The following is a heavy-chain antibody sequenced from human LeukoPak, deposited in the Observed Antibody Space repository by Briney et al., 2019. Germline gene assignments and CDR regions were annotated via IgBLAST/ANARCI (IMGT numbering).Heavy chain of an antibody. V-gene: IGHV1-8*01. D-gene: IGHD1-7*01. CDR2: MNPNSGNT. J-gene: IGHJ6*03. Sequence: ASVTVSCKASGYTFTSYDINWVRQATGQGLEWMGWMNPNSGNTGYAQKFQGRVTMPRNTSRSTAYMELSSLRSEDTAVYYCARAGYNWNYVSGYYYYYMYVWGKGTTVTVSS. CDR3: ARAGYNWNYVSGYYYYYMYV. CDR1: GYTFTSYD.